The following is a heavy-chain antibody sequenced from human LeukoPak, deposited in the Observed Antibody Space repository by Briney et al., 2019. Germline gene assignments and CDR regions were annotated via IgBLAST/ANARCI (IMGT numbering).Heavy chain of an antibody. V-gene: IGHV5-10-1*01. CDR1: GYSFTTYW. CDR2: IDPSDSYT. Sequence: GESLQISCKGSGYSFTTYWISWVRQMPGKGLEWMGRIDPSDSYTNYSPSFQGHVTISVDKSISTAYLQWSSLKASDTAMYYCAGGGSHYTAVDYWGQGTLVTVSS. J-gene: IGHJ4*02. D-gene: IGHD1-26*01. CDR3: AGGGSHYTAVDY.